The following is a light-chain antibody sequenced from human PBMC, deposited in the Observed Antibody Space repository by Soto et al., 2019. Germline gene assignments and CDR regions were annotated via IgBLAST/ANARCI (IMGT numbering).Light chain of an antibody. CDR3: LQHESVLT. Sequence: ITHPPPSLSPSEGDRATLSCRSSQQRSSNYFGWYQHKPGQAPRLLIYAASTRASGIPARFSGSGSGTEFTLTISSLRPEDFAVYYCLQHESVLTFGQGTRLEIK. CDR2: AAS. J-gene: IGKJ5*01. V-gene: IGKV3D-7*01. CDR1: QQRSSNY.